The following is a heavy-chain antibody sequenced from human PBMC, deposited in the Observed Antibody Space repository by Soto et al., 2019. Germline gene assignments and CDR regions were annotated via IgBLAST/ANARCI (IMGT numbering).Heavy chain of an antibody. CDR3: TTGSDDLLY. CDR1: GFTFDKVW. J-gene: IGHJ4*02. D-gene: IGHD6-19*01. Sequence: EVHLVESGGGWVKPGGSLRLSCAVSGFTFDKVWMNWVRQAPGKGLEWVGRIKSKTDGGTTDYAAPVKGRFTISRDDSKNMLYLQMNSLKTEDTGMYFPTTGSDDLLYWGQGTRVTVSS. V-gene: IGHV3-15*07. CDR2: IKSKTDGGTT.